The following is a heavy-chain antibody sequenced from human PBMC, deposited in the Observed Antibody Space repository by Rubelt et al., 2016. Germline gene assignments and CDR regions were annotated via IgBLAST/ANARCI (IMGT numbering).Heavy chain of an antibody. V-gene: IGHV4-39*02. Sequence: QLQLQESGPGLVKPSETLSLTCTVSGGAISDSDYYWAWIRQPPGRGLEYIVTVLHSGSAYYNPSLNSRVTVSVDTSKNHIPLRLYSVTAADTAVYYCARARSTGVGGRGFFDSWGQGTLVTVSS. CDR1: GGAISDSDYY. D-gene: IGHD1-1*01. CDR2: VLHSGSA. J-gene: IGHJ5*01. CDR3: ARARSTGVGGRGFFDS.